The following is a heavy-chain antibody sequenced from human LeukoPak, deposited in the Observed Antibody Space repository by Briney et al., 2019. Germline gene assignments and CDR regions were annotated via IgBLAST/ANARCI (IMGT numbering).Heavy chain of an antibody. Sequence: GGSLRLSCAASGFTVSSNYMSWVRQAPGKGLGWVSVIYSGGSTYYADSVKGRFTISRDNSKNTLYLQMNSLRAEDTAVYYCARAPIWFGETSMDVWGKGTTVTISS. V-gene: IGHV3-66*01. CDR2: IYSGGST. J-gene: IGHJ6*03. D-gene: IGHD3-10*01. CDR3: ARAPIWFGETSMDV. CDR1: GFTVSSNY.